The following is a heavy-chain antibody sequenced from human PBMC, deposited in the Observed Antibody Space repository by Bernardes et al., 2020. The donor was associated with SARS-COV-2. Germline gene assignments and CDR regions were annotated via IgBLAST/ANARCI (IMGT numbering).Heavy chain of an antibody. CDR1: GFTFRNYN. V-gene: IGHV3-48*02. Sequence: VEALILSCAASGFTFRNYNMKWVRQAPGTGLAWVSHISSSSNTLYYADSVKGRFTISRDNARSSLYLQMNNLRDEDTAVYYCARDSGRGGSCDYWGQGTLVTGSS. CDR2: ISSSSNTL. CDR3: ARDSGRGGSCDY. D-gene: IGHD2-15*01. J-gene: IGHJ4*02.